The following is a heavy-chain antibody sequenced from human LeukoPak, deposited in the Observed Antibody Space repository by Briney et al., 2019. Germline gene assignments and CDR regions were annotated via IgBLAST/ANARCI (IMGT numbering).Heavy chain of an antibody. J-gene: IGHJ3*02. CDR1: GYTFTSYG. V-gene: IGHV1-18*01. Sequence: ASVKVSCKASGYTFTSYGISWVRQAPGQGLEWMGWISAYNGNTNYAQKLQGRVTMTTDTSTSTAYMELRSLRSDDTAVYYCARDPYSYGFRGGDAFDIWGQGTMVTVSS. D-gene: IGHD5-18*01. CDR3: ARDPYSYGFRGGDAFDI. CDR2: ISAYNGNT.